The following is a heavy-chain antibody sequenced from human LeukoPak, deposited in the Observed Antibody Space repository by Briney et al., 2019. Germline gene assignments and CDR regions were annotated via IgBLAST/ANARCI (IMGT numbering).Heavy chain of an antibody. Sequence: PSETLSLTCTVSGGSISSYYWSWIRQPPGKGLEWIGYIYYSGSTNYNPSLKSRVTISVDTSENQFSLKLSSVTAADTAVYYCARADIEDGYNQYYFDYWGQGTLVTVSS. CDR1: GGSISSYY. J-gene: IGHJ4*02. D-gene: IGHD5-24*01. CDR3: ARADIEDGYNQYYFDY. CDR2: IYYSGST. V-gene: IGHV4-59*01.